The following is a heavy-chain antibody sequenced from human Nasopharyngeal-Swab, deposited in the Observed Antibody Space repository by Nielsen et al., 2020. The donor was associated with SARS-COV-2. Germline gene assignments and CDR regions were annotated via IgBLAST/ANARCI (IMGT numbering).Heavy chain of an antibody. CDR2: ISSDSST. CDR1: GFTVSSKY. CDR3: AREFCSGGTCYGYFDL. D-gene: IGHD2-15*01. Sequence: GSLRLSCAASGFTVSSKYMSWVRQAPGKGLKWVSLISSDSSTYYADSVKGRFTISRDNSKNTLFLQMNSLRAEDTAIYYCAREFCSGGTCYGYFDLWGRGTLVTVSS. J-gene: IGHJ2*01. V-gene: IGHV3-53*01.